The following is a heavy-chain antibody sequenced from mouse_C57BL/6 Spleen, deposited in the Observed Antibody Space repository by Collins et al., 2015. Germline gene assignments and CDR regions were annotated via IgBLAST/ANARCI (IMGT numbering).Heavy chain of an antibody. CDR3: ANGNYWYFDV. CDR2: IYPGSGST. D-gene: IGHD2-1*01. V-gene: IGHV1-55*01. Sequence: QVQLQQPGAELVKPGASVKMSCKASGYTFTSYWITWVKQRPGQGLEWIGDIYPGSGSTNYNEKFKSKATLTVDTSSSRAYMQLSSLTSEDSAVYYCANGNYWYFDVWGTGTTVTVSS. J-gene: IGHJ1*03. CDR1: GYTFTSYW.